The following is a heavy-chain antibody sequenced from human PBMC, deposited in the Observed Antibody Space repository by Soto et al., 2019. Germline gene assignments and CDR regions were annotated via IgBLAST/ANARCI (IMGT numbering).Heavy chain of an antibody. CDR2: ISGSGGST. CDR1: GFTFSSYA. J-gene: IGHJ3*02. Sequence: LRLSCAASGFTFSSYAMHWVRQAPVKGLEWVSAISGSGGSTYYADSVKGRFTISRDNSKNTLYLQMNSLRAEDTAVYYCAKGTAPYYYDRSGYHEAFDIWGQGIMVTVSS. V-gene: IGHV3-23*01. D-gene: IGHD3-22*01. CDR3: AKGTAPYYYDRSGYHEAFDI.